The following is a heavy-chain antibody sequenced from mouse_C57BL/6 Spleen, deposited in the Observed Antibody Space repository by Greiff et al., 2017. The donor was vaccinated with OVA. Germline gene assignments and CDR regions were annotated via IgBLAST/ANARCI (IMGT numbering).Heavy chain of an antibody. V-gene: IGHV2-3*01. Sequence: VKLVESGPGLVAPSQSLSITCTVSGFALTSYGVSWVRQPPGKGLEWLGVIWGDGSTNYHSALISRLSISKDNSKSQVFLKLNSLQTDDTAPYYCANRGGYYALDYWGQGTTLTVSS. J-gene: IGHJ2*01. CDR2: IWGDGST. D-gene: IGHD1-1*02. CDR1: GFALTSYG. CDR3: ANRGGYYALDY.